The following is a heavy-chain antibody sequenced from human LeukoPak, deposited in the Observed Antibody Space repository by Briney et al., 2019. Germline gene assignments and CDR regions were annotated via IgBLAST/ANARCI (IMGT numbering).Heavy chain of an antibody. CDR2: IRADAITT. V-gene: IGHV3-23*01. CDR3: AKALLGGSFPDAFDI. D-gene: IGHD1-26*01. CDR1: GFTFSHHG. J-gene: IGHJ3*02. Sequence: GGTLRLSCAASGFTFSHHGMNWVRQAPGKGLEWVSGIRADAITTYYADSVKGRFTISRDNSKNTLHLQMNSLRAEDTAVYYCAKALLGGSFPDAFDIWGQGTMVTVSS.